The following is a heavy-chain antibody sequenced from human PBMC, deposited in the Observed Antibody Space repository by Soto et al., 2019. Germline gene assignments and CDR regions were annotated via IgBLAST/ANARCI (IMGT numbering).Heavy chain of an antibody. CDR1: GGTFSSYD. Sequence: QVQLVQSGAEVKKPGSSVKVSCKASGGTFSSYDISWVRQAPGQGLEWMGGIIPISDTTNYAQKFQGRVTITADESTSTAYMELSSLRSEDTAVYYCARSQGSSTSLEIYYYYYYGMDVWGQGTTVTVSS. J-gene: IGHJ6*02. CDR2: IIPISDTT. D-gene: IGHD2-2*01. CDR3: ARSQGSSTSLEIYYYYYYGMDV. V-gene: IGHV1-69*01.